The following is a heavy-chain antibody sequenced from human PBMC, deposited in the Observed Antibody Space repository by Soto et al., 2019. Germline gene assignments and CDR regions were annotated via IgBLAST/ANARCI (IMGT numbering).Heavy chain of an antibody. V-gene: IGHV3-9*01. CDR3: AKDTGIAVAGRFDY. J-gene: IGHJ4*02. Sequence: EVQLVESGGGLVQPGRSLRLSCAASGFTFDDYAMHWVRQAPGKGLEWVSGISWNSGSIGYADSVKGRFTISRDNAKNALYLQMNSLRAEDTALYYCAKDTGIAVAGRFDYWGQGTLVTVTS. CDR1: GFTFDDYA. D-gene: IGHD6-19*01. CDR2: ISWNSGSI.